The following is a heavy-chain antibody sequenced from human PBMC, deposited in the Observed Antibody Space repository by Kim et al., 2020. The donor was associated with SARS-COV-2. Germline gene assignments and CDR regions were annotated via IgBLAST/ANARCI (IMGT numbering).Heavy chain of an antibody. CDR3: SVGNYYDSSGYRFDY. J-gene: IGHJ4*02. CDR1: GFTFSSYE. D-gene: IGHD3-22*01. V-gene: IGHV3-48*03. Sequence: GGSLRLSCAASGFTFSSYEMNWVRQAPGKGLEWVSYISSSGSTIYYADSVKGRFTISRDNAKNSLYLQMNSLRAEDTAVYYCSVGNYYDSSGYRFDYWGQGTLVTVSS. CDR2: ISSSGSTI.